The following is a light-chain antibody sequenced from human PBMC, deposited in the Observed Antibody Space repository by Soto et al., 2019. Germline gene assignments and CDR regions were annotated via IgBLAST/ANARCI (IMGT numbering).Light chain of an antibody. J-gene: IGKJ1*01. V-gene: IGKV3-15*01. Sequence: EIVLTQCPGSLPVSRVEIAALSSRARKSVTTYLAWYQHKPGQAPRLLIYGASSRATGIPDRFSGSGSGTEFTLTISSLQSEDFAVYYCQQYNNSPPSTFGQGTKVDIK. CDR3: QQYNNSPPST. CDR2: GAS. CDR1: KSVTTY.